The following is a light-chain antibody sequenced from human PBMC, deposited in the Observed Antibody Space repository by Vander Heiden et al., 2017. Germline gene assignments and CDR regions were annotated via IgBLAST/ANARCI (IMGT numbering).Light chain of an antibody. CDR1: QSISSY. Sequence: DIQMTHLPSPLPAFVGDRVPIPCRALQSISSYLNWYQQKQARAPKHLIYAAASLQSGGPSRFSGSGSGTDDTLTISSLQQEDVAAYYCQQSYGNPHTVGQGTKLEIK. V-gene: IGKV1-39*01. J-gene: IGKJ2*01. CDR2: AAA. CDR3: QQSYGNPHT.